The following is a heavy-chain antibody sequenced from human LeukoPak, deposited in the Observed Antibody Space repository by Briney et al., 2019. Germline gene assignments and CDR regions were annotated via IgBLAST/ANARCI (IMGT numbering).Heavy chain of an antibody. J-gene: IGHJ6*03. Sequence: GGSLRLSCAASGFTFSDYNMRWISQAQGEGLEWVSSISRSGSTKYYADSVEGRFNISRDNAKNSLFLQMNSLRAEDTAVYYCARVLRYCSGGNCYSGGLGYMDVWGKGTTVTVSS. CDR1: GFTFSDYN. V-gene: IGHV3-11*01. CDR2: ISRSGSTK. D-gene: IGHD2-15*01. CDR3: ARVLRYCSGGNCYSGGLGYMDV.